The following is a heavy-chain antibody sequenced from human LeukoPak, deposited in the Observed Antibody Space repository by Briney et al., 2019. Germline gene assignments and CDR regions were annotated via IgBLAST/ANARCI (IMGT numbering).Heavy chain of an antibody. D-gene: IGHD3-22*01. Sequence: GGSLRLSCAASGFTFSSYAMTWVRQAPGKGLEWVANIKQDGSEKYYVDSVKGRFTISRDNAKNSLYLQMNSLRAEDTAVYYCARGGVVVVSYWGQGTLVTVSS. V-gene: IGHV3-7*01. J-gene: IGHJ4*02. CDR3: ARGGVVVVSY. CDR1: GFTFSSYA. CDR2: IKQDGSEK.